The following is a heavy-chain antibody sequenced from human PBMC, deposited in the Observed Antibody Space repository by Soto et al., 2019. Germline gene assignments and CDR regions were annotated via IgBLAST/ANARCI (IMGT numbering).Heavy chain of an antibody. D-gene: IGHD3-22*01. CDR1: GFAFSSYS. CDR2: ISSSSSYI. Sequence: GGSLRLSCAASGFAFSSYSMNWVRQAPGKGLEWVSSISSSSSYIYYADSVKGRFTISRDNAKNSLYLQMNSLRAEDTAVYYCAREDHFNYYDSSGYYSYPAYWGQGTLVTVSS. CDR3: AREDHFNYYDSSGYYSYPAY. J-gene: IGHJ4*02. V-gene: IGHV3-21*01.